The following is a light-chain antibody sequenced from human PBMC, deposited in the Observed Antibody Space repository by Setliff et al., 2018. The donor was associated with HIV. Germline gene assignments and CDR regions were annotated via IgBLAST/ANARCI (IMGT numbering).Light chain of an antibody. Sequence: QSVLTQPASVSGSPGQSITISCTGTSNDLGRYDLVPWYQQHPARAPKLIIYQATRRPSGVSNRFSGSKSGNVASLTISGLQAEDEADYYCCSNTGSNTFVFGTGTKVTVL. CDR2: QAT. CDR1: SNDLGRYDL. CDR3: CSNTGSNTFV. J-gene: IGLJ1*01. V-gene: IGLV2-23*01.